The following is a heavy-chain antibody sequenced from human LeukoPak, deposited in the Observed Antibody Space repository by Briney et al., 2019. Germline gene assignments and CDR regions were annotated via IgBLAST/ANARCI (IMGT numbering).Heavy chain of an antibody. D-gene: IGHD3-9*01. V-gene: IGHV3-49*03. J-gene: IGHJ4*02. Sequence: GGSLRLSCTASGFTFGDHSVSWFRQAPGKGLEWVGFTRSKAYGGTAEYAASVKGRFTISRDDSKSVANLQMDSLKTEDTAVYYCTREIRYFDWFQVDYWGQGTLVTVSS. CDR2: TRSKAYGGTA. CDR3: TREIRYFDWFQVDY. CDR1: GFTFGDHS.